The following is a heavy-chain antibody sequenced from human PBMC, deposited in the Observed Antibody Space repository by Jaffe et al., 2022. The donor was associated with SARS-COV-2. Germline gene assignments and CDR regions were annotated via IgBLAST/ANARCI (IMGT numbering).Heavy chain of an antibody. CDR3: ARGIRDKSGYSYNFEGAFDP. Sequence: EVQLVESGGGLIQPGGSLRLSCAASGFTVSSNYMSWVRQAPGKGLEWVSVIYSGGSTYYADSVKGRFTISRDNSKNTLYLQMNSLRAEDTAVYYCARGIRDKSGYSYNFEGAFDPWGQGTLVTVSS. CDR1: GFTVSSNY. V-gene: IGHV3-53*01. J-gene: IGHJ5*02. CDR2: IYSGGST. D-gene: IGHD5-18*01.